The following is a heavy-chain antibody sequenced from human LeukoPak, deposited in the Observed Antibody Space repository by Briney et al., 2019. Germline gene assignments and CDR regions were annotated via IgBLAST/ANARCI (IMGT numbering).Heavy chain of an antibody. CDR2: IYYSGST. Sequence: SETLSLTCTVSGGSISSYYWSWIRQPPGKGLEWVGYIYYSGSTNYNPSLKSRVTISVDTSKNQFSLKLSSVTAADTAVYYCAREKDSSSWYRHFDYWGQGTLVTVSS. V-gene: IGHV4-59*01. J-gene: IGHJ4*02. CDR1: GGSISSYY. CDR3: AREKDSSSWYRHFDY. D-gene: IGHD6-13*01.